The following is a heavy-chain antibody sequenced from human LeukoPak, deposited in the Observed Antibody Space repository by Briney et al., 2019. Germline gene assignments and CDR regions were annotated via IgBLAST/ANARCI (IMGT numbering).Heavy chain of an antibody. V-gene: IGHV1-8*01. CDR2: MNPNSGNT. D-gene: IGHD3-22*01. CDR1: GYTFTSYG. J-gene: IGHJ4*02. Sequence: ASVNVSCKASGYTFTSYGISWVRQAPGQGLEWMGWMNPNSGNTGYAQKFQGRVTMTRNTSISTAYMELSSLRSEDTAVYYCARDSSGPHGYWGQGTLVTVSS. CDR3: ARDSSGPHGY.